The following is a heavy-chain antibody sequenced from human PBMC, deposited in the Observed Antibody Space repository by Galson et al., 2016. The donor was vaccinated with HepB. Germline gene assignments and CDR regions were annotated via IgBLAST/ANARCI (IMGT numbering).Heavy chain of an antibody. D-gene: IGHD6-19*01. J-gene: IGHJ6*04. V-gene: IGHV3-7*01. Sequence: SLRLSCAASRFSFSGYWMSWVRQAPGKGLEWVANIKEDGSEKYYADSVKGRFTISRDNAKNSLSLQMHSLRAEDTAIYYCARDRLSYGMDVWGKGTTVIVSS. CDR3: ARDRLSYGMDV. CDR2: IKEDGSEK. CDR1: RFSFSGYW.